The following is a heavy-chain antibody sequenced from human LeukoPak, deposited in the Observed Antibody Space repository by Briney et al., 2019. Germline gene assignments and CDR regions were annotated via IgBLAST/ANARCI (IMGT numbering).Heavy chain of an antibody. CDR1: GESLTFGYY. CDR2: VYHTGTA. V-gene: IGHV4-38-2*02. D-gene: IGHD6-19*01. Sequence: PSETLSLTCTVSGESLTFGYYWGWIRQPPGKGLEWIGKVYHTGTATYNPSLKSRVTISVDTSKNQISLSLRSMTAADTAVYYCAKIPADWFDPWGRGTRVTVSS. J-gene: IGHJ5*02. CDR3: AKIPADWFDP.